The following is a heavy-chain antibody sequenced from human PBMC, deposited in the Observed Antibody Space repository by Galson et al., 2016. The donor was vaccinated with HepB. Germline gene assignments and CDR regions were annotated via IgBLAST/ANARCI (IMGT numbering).Heavy chain of an antibody. CDR3: TRDRGQYYAW. D-gene: IGHD2-2*01. J-gene: IGHJ4*02. V-gene: IGHV1-69*13. CDR2: FITVLGTT. CDR1: GGSFSSYI. Sequence: SVKVSCKVPGGSFSSYIISFLRQAPGQGLEWMGEFITVLGTTNYAQIFQDRVSITADESTSTVYVDLTSLRSEDTAVYFCTRDRGQYYAWWGQGTLVTVAS.